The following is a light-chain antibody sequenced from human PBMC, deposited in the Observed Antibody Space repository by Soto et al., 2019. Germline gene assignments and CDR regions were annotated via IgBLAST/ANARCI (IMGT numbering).Light chain of an antibody. J-gene: IGKJ1*01. CDR3: QNYNSAPRT. V-gene: IGKV1-27*01. Sequence: DIQMTQSPSSLSASVGDRVTITCRASQDISDFLAWYQQKPGKIPKLLIYAASTLQSGVPSRFSGSGSGTDFTLTISSLQPEDVATYYCQNYNSAPRTFGQGTKV. CDR1: QDISDF. CDR2: AAS.